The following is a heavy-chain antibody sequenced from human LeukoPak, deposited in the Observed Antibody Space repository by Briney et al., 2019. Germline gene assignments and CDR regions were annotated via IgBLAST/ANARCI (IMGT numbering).Heavy chain of an antibody. CDR1: GFTFSSYD. CDR3: AKVGSGWYSGAFDY. Sequence: GGSLRLSCAASGFTFSSYDMSWVRQAPGKGLEWVSAISGSGGSTYYADSVKGRITISRDNSQNTLYLQMNSLRAEDSAVYYCAKVGSGWYSGAFDYWGQGTLLTVSS. CDR2: ISGSGGST. J-gene: IGHJ4*02. V-gene: IGHV3-23*01. D-gene: IGHD6-19*01.